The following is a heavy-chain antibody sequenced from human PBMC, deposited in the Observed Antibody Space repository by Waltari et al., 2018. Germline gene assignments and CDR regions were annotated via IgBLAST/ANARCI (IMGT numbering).Heavy chain of an antibody. D-gene: IGHD2-2*01. CDR3: ATRVVVPGVPGMADY. V-gene: IGHV3-53*01. Sequence: EVQLVESGGGLIQPGGSLRLSCAASGFTVSNNYVSWVRQAPGKGLECVATIYYNERTDYADSVKGRFTISRYTAKNTLFLQMNSLRAEDTAVYYCATRVVVPGVPGMADYWGQGTLVTVSS. J-gene: IGHJ4*02. CDR2: IYYNERT. CDR1: GFTVSNNY.